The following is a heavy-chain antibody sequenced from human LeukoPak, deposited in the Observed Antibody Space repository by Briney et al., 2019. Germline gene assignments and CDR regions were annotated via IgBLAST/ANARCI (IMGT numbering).Heavy chain of an antibody. CDR3: ATAYIVGATTSLDY. J-gene: IGHJ4*02. D-gene: IGHD1-26*01. Sequence: ASVKVPCKVSGYTLTELSMHWVRQAPGKGLEWMGGFDPEDGETIYAQKFQGRVTMTEDTSTDTAYMELSSLRSEDTAVYYCATAYIVGATTSLDYWGQGTLVTVSS. V-gene: IGHV1-24*01. CDR1: GYTLTELS. CDR2: FDPEDGET.